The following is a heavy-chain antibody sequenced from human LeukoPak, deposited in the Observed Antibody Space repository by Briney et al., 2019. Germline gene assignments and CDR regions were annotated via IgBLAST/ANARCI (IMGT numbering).Heavy chain of an antibody. CDR1: GGSISSGGYY. Sequence: SETLSLTCTVSGGSISSGGYYWSWIRQPPGKGLEWIGYIYHSGSTYYNPSLKSRVTISVDRSKNQFSLKLSSVTAADTAVYYCARIPGGRAPFDYWGQGTLVTVSS. V-gene: IGHV4-30-2*01. CDR2: IYHSGST. D-gene: IGHD3-16*01. J-gene: IGHJ4*02. CDR3: ARIPGGRAPFDY.